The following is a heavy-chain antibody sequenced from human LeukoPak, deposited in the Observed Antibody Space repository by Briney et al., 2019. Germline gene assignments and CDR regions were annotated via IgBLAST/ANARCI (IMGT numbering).Heavy chain of an antibody. J-gene: IGHJ4*02. D-gene: IGHD3-22*01. V-gene: IGHV4-34*01. Sequence: PSETLSLTCAVYGGSFSGYYWSWIRQPPGKGLEWIGEINHSGSTNYNPSLKSRVTISVDTSKNQFSLKLSSVTAADTAVYYCARGRNYYYSSGYDFDYWGQGTLVTVSS. CDR2: INHSGST. CDR3: ARGRNYYYSSGYDFDY. CDR1: GGSFSGYY.